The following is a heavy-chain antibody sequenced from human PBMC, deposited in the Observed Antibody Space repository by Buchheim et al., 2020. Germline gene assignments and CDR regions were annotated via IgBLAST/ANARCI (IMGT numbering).Heavy chain of an antibody. Sequence: EVQLLESGGGLVQPGGSLRLSCAASGFTFSSYAMSWVRQAPGKGLEWVSAISGSGGSTYYADSVKGRFTISRDNSKNTLYLQMNSLRAEDTAVYYCAKDIAYYDFWSGYFYYYYMDVWGKGT. CDR2: ISGSGGST. CDR3: AKDIAYYDFWSGYFYYYYMDV. J-gene: IGHJ6*03. V-gene: IGHV3-23*01. CDR1: GFTFSSYA. D-gene: IGHD3-3*01.